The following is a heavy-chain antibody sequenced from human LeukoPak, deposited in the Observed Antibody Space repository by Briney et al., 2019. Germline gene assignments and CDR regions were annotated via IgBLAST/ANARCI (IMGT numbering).Heavy chain of an antibody. CDR1: GFTFSGYA. D-gene: IGHD2-2*01. Sequence: GRSLRLSCAASGFTFSGYAMHWVRQAPGRGLEWVSSINYGGDTTYYADSVKGRFTISRDNSKNTLYLQMNSLRAEDTAVYYCAKGEGYCSSTSCRRYMDVWGKGTTVTVSS. J-gene: IGHJ6*03. V-gene: IGHV3-NL1*01. CDR3: AKGEGYCSSTSCRRYMDV. CDR2: INYGGDTT.